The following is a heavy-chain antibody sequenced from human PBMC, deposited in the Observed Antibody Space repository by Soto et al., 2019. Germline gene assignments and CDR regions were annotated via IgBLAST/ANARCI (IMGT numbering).Heavy chain of an antibody. CDR3: ARAEYYYDSSGYYYVGCAFDI. CDR1: GFTFSSYW. CDR2: INSDGSST. Sequence: GGSLRLSCAASGFTFSSYWMHWVRQAPGKGLVWVSRINSDGSSTSYADSVKGRFTISRDNAKNTLYLQMNSLRAEDTAVYYCARAEYYYDSSGYYYVGCAFDIWGQGTRVTVSS. D-gene: IGHD3-22*01. V-gene: IGHV3-74*01. J-gene: IGHJ3*02.